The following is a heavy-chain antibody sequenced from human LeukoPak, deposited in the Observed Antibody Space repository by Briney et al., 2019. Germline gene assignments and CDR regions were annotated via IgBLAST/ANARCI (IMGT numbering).Heavy chain of an antibody. J-gene: IGHJ4*02. CDR1: GFTASSNY. V-gene: IGHV3-53*01. Sequence: GGSLRLSCAASGFTASSNYMSWVRQAPGKRLEWVSIIYSGDRTDYADSVKGRFTISRDNSKNTLYLQMNSLRAEDTAVYYCARGGGGATPVYWGQGTLVTVSS. D-gene: IGHD1-26*01. CDR2: IYSGDRT. CDR3: ARGGGGATPVY.